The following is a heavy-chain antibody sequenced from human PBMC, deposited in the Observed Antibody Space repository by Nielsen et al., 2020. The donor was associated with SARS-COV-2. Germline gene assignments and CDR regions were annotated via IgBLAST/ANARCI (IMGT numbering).Heavy chain of an antibody. J-gene: IGHJ6*03. CDR3: ARRNIVVVPSPILGLGPFFSSYYVDV. CDR2: IHHSGNT. V-gene: IGHV4-4*02. D-gene: IGHD2-2*02. Sequence: VRQMPGKGLEWIGEIHHSGNTNYAPSFKSRVSMSVDKSKSHLSLRLRSVTAADTAVYYCARRNIVVVPSPILGLGPFFSSYYVDVWGKGTTVTVSS.